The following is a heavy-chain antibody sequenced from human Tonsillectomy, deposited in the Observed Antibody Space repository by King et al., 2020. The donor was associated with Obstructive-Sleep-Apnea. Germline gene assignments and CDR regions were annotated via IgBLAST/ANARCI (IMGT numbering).Heavy chain of an antibody. V-gene: IGHV3-23*04. Sequence: VQLVESGGGLVQPGGSLRLSCVASGFTFSSYAMSWVRQAPGKGLEWVSVISCSGGSTYYADSVKGRFTISRDNSKNTVYLQMNSLRAEDTAVSYCAKVYAYSYGLELYYFDYWGQGTLVTISS. CDR1: GFTFSSYA. CDR3: AKVYAYSYGLELYYFDY. CDR2: ISCSGGST. D-gene: IGHD5-18*01. J-gene: IGHJ4*02.